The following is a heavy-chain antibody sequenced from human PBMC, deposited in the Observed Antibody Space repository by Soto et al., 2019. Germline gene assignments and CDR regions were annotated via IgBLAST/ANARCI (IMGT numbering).Heavy chain of an antibody. CDR3: ARAQPTYSSSYFDY. V-gene: IGHV3-23*01. Sequence: EVQLLESGGDLVQPGGSLRLSCAASGFTFSSYAMSWVRQAPGKGLEWVSTIIGRGDDTYYTDSVKGRFTISRDNSKNKLYVHMNSLRAEDTAVYYCARAQPTYSSSYFDYWGQGTLVTVSS. D-gene: IGHD3-22*01. J-gene: IGHJ4*02. CDR1: GFTFSSYA. CDR2: IIGRGDDT.